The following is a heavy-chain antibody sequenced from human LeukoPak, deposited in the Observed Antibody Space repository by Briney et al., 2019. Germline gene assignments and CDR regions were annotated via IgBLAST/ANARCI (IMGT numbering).Heavy chain of an antibody. CDR1: GYTFTGYY. V-gene: IGHV1-2*06. CDR3: ARAIGFGELFPGY. J-gene: IGHJ4*02. D-gene: IGHD3-10*01. CDR2: INPNSGGT. Sequence: EASVKVSCKASGYTFTGYYIHWVRQAPGQGLEWMGRINPNSGGTNYAQKFQGRVTMTRDTSISTAYMELSSLRSEDTAVYYCARAIGFGELFPGYWGQGTLVTVSS.